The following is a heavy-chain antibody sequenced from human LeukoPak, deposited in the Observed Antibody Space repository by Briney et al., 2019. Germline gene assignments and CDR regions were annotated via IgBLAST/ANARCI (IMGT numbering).Heavy chain of an antibody. Sequence: SETLSLTCTVSGGSISSSSYYWSWIRQPPGKGLEWIGEINHSGSTNYNPSLKSRVTISVDTSKNQFSLKLSSVTAADTAVYYCARGDYCGGDCYLPDYWGQGTLVTVSS. J-gene: IGHJ4*02. CDR3: ARGDYCGGDCYLPDY. V-gene: IGHV4-39*07. CDR2: INHSGST. CDR1: GGSISSSSYY. D-gene: IGHD2-21*02.